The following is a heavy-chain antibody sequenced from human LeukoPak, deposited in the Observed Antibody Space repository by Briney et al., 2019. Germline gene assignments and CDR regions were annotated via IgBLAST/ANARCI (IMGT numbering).Heavy chain of an antibody. CDR2: ICYSGST. D-gene: IGHD3-10*01. J-gene: IGHJ4*02. CDR1: GGSISSYY. CDR3: ARVGPGSDY. Sequence: SETLSLTCTVSGGSISSYYWSWIRQPPGKGLEWIGYICYSGSTNYNPSLKSRVTISVDTSKNQFSLKLSSVTAADTAVYYCARVGPGSDYWGQGTLVTVSS. V-gene: IGHV4-59*01.